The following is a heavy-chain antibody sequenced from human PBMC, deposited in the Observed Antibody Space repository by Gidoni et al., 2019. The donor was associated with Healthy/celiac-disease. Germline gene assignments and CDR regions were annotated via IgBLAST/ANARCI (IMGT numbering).Heavy chain of an antibody. V-gene: IGHV4-59*01. CDR2: IYYSGST. CDR1: GGSISSYY. CDR3: AGTLCFGELLAYYYDY. Sequence: QVQLQESGPGLVQPSETLSLTCTVSGGSISSYYWSWIRQPPGKGLEWIGYIYYSGSTNYNPSLKSRVTISVDTSKNQFSLKLSSVTAADTAVYYCAGTLCFGELLAYYYDYWGQGTLVTVSS. D-gene: IGHD3-10*01. J-gene: IGHJ4*02.